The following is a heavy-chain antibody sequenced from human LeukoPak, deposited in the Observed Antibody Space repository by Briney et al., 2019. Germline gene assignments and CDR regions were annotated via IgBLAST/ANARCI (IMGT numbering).Heavy chain of an antibody. V-gene: IGHV3-21*01. CDR2: ISSSSSYI. CDR1: GFSFSSYS. D-gene: IGHD5-12*01. Sequence: PGGSLRLSCAASGFSFSSYSMNWVREAPGKGLEWVSSISSSSSYIYYADSVKGRITISRDNAKNSLYLQMNSLRAEDTAVYYCARGSRGYDYSSYFDYWGQGTLVTVSS. CDR3: ARGSRGYDYSSYFDY. J-gene: IGHJ4*02.